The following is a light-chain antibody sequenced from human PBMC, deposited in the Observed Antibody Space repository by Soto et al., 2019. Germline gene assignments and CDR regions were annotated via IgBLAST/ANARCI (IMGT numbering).Light chain of an antibody. J-gene: IGKJ1*01. CDR1: QSISSW. Sequence: DIQMTQSPSTLSASVGDRVTITCRASQSISSWLAWYQQKPGKAPKLLIYDASSLESGGPSRFSGSGSGTEFTLTISSLQPDDCATYYCQQYNSYWAFGQGTKVEIK. CDR2: DAS. CDR3: QQYNSYWA. V-gene: IGKV1-5*01.